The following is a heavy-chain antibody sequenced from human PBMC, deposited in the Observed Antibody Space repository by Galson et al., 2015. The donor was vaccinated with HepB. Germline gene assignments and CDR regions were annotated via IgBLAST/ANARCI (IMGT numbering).Heavy chain of an antibody. CDR3: ARDNVMIFGVVSTYYYYGMDV. CDR1: GGTFSSYA. CDR2: IIPIFGTA. V-gene: IGHV1-69*13. D-gene: IGHD3-3*01. Sequence: SVKVSCKASGGTFSSYAISWVRQAPGQGLEWMGGIIPIFGTANYAQKFQGRVTITADESTSTAYMELSSLRSEDTAVYYCARDNVMIFGVVSTYYYYGMDVWGQGATVTVSS. J-gene: IGHJ6*02.